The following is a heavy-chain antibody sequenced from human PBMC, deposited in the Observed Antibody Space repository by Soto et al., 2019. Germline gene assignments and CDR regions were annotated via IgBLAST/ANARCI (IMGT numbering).Heavy chain of an antibody. J-gene: IGHJ4*02. CDR1: GFSLSTSGVG. Sequence: SCPTLVNPTQTLTLTCTFSGFSLSTSGVGVGWIRQPPGKALEWLALIYWNDDKRYSPSLKSRLTITKDTSKNQVVLTMTNMDPVDTATYYCAHRRGYYYDSSGYYLPDCWGQGTMVTVYS. V-gene: IGHV2-5*01. D-gene: IGHD3-22*01. CDR2: IYWNDDK. CDR3: AHRRGYYYDSSGYYLPDC.